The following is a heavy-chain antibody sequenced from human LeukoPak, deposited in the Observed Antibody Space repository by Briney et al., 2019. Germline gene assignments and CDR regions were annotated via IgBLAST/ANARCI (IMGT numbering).Heavy chain of an antibody. Sequence: SETLSLTCTVSGGSISSSGYYWDWIRQPPGKGLEWIGSVYYSGNTYYKSSLESRVTISVDTSNNRFSLKLNSVTAADTGTYYCARTSGRGSVDPGTSGYVDSWGQGSLVTDSS. V-gene: IGHV4-39*01. CDR3: ARTSGRGSVDPGTSGYVDS. D-gene: IGHD3-22*01. CDR1: GGSISSSGYY. CDR2: VYYSGNT. J-gene: IGHJ4*02.